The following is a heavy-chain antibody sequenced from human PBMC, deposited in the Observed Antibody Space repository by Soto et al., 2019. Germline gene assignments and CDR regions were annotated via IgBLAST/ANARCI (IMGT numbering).Heavy chain of an antibody. CDR1: GFTFSTFT. V-gene: IGHV3-21*01. D-gene: IGHD2-2*01. Sequence: EVQLVDSGGGLVKPGGSLRLSCAASGFTFSTFTMNWVRQAPGKGLEWVPSISSTGTYIYYADSVKGRFTISRDNAKHSLYPQIISLSAADTAVSYCSRDRSSISSCHLFHSWLQGTLLTFSS. CDR2: ISSTGTYI. CDR3: SRDRSSISSCHLFHS. J-gene: IGHJ4*02.